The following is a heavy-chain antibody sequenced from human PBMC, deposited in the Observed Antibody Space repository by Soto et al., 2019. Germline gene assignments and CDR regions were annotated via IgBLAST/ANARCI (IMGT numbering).Heavy chain of an antibody. CDR2: IYYSGST. J-gene: IGHJ6*03. CDR1: GGSISSGGYY. CDR3: ARGRRIVAPPGYYGSGRYYYYYMDV. V-gene: IGHV4-31*03. Sequence: SETLSLTCTVSGGSISSGGYYWSWIRQHPGKGLEWIGYIYYSGSTYYNPSLKSRVTISVDTSKNQFSLKLSSVTAADTAVFYCARGRRIVAPPGYYGSGRYYYYYMDVWGKGTTVTVSS. D-gene: IGHD3-10*01.